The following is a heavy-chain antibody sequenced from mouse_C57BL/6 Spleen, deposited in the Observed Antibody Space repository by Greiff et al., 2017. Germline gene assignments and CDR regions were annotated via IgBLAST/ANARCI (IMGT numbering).Heavy chain of an antibody. CDR1: GFTFSNYW. CDR2: IRLKSDNYAT. CDR3: IGEGYYFDY. J-gene: IGHJ2*01. V-gene: IGHV6-3*01. Sequence: EVKLVESGGGLVQPGGSMKLSCVASGFTFSNYWLNWVRQSPEKGLEWVAQIRLKSDNYATHYAESVKGRFTISRDDSKSSVYLQMNNLRAEDTGIYYCIGEGYYFDYWGQGTTLTVSS.